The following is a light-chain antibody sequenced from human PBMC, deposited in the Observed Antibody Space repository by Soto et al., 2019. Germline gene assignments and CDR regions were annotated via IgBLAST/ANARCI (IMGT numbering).Light chain of an antibody. Sequence: MTQFPSTLYSSLGDRVTITCRASQSISGALAWYQQKPGQAPRLLIYGASRRATGVPARFSGSGSGTEFTLTISRLKYEDFAIYYCQQYKNWTRTFCQGTKVDIK. CDR3: QQYKNWTRT. V-gene: IGKV3-15*01. CDR2: GAS. CDR1: QSISGA. J-gene: IGKJ1*01.